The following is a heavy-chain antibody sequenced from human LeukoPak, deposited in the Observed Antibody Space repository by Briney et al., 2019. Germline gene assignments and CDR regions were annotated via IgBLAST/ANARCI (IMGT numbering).Heavy chain of an antibody. CDR1: GYTFTGYY. V-gene: IGHV1-2*02. CDR3: ARGHGSGSYYYWFDP. J-gene: IGHJ5*02. D-gene: IGHD3-10*01. CDR2: INPNSGGT. Sequence: EASVKVSCKASGYTFTGYYMHWVRQAPGQGLEWMGWINPNSGGTNYAQRFQGRVTMTRDTSISTAYMELRSLRSDDTAVYYCARGHGSGSYYYWFDPWGQGTLVTVSS.